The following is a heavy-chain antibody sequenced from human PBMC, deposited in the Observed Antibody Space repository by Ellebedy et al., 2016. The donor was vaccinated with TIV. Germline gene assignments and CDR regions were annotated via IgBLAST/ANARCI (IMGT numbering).Heavy chain of an antibody. CDR1: GFTFSSYW. CDR2: INSDGSST. CDR3: ARDSRMAVADYYYGMDV. J-gene: IGHJ6*02. D-gene: IGHD6-19*01. Sequence: PGGSLRLSCAASGFTFSSYWMHWVRQAPGKGLVWVSRINSDGSSTTYADSVKGRFTISRDNAKNTLYLQMNSLRAEDTAVYYCARDSRMAVADYYYGMDVWGQGTTVTVSS. V-gene: IGHV3-74*01.